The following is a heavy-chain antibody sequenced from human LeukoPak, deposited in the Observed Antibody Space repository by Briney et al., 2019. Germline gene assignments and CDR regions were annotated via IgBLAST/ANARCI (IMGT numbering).Heavy chain of an antibody. Sequence: GGSLRLSCAASRFTFSSYSMNWVRQAPGKGLEWVSYISSSSSTIYYADSVKGRFTISRDNAKNSLYLQMNSLRAEDTAVYYCARGPYSYVEYYYYYYYMDVWGKGTTVTVSS. CDR2: ISSSSSTI. V-gene: IGHV3-48*01. D-gene: IGHD5-18*01. J-gene: IGHJ6*03. CDR1: RFTFSSYS. CDR3: ARGPYSYVEYYYYYYYMDV.